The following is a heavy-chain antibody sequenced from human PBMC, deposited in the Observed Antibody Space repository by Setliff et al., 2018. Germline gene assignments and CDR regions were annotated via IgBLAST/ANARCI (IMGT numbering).Heavy chain of an antibody. CDR1: GGSFSDYY. V-gene: IGHV4-34*01. D-gene: IGHD3-3*01. CDR2: INQSGNT. Sequence: KPSETLSLTCTVYGGSFSDYYWGWIRQSPGKRPEWIAEINQSGNTNYNPSLNSRVSVSVDTPTNQFSLKVFSVTAADTAVYYCRFWSSYYKNDYWAQGTLGTVS. CDR3: RFWSSYYKNDY. J-gene: IGHJ4*02.